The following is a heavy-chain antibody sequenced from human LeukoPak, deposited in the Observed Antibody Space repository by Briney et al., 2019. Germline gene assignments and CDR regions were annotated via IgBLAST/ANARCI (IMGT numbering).Heavy chain of an antibody. V-gene: IGHV3-7*03. CDR3: ARDTSAFLTGYYYMDV. D-gene: IGHD2-2*01. CDR1: GFTFSSYW. CDR2: IKPDGSEK. Sequence: GGSQRLSCAASGFTFSSYWMSWVRQAPGKGLEWVANIKPDGSEKYYVDSVKGRFTISRDNAKNSLYLQMNSLRAEDTAVYYCARDTSAFLTGYYYMDVWGKGTTVTVSS. J-gene: IGHJ6*03.